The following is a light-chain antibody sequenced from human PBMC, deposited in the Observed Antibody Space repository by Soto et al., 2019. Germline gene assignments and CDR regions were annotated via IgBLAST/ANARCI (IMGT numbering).Light chain of an antibody. CDR2: ADS. V-gene: IGLV1-44*01. CDR1: ISNIGTNS. J-gene: IGLJ1*01. CDR3: AAWDDNLNGPL. Sequence: QSVLTQPPSASGTPGQRVTISCSGDISNIGTNSVHWYQHLPGTAPKLVIYADSQWPSGVPDRFSGSKSGTSASLAISGLQSEDDADYLCAAWDDNLNGPLFGTGTKLTVL.